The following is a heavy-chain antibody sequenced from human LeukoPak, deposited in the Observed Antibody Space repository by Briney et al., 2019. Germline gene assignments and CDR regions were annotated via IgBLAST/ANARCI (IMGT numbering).Heavy chain of an antibody. D-gene: IGHD2-2*01. J-gene: IGHJ4*02. CDR1: GFTFSDYY. V-gene: IGHV3-11*05. Sequence: GGSLRLSCAASGFTFSDYYMNWIRQAPGKGLEWVSYISSTSSYTNYADSVRGRFTISRDNAKNSLYLQLNSLRAEDTAVYYCARENGTSTTFHYWGQGTLVTVSS. CDR3: ARENGTSTTFHY. CDR2: ISSTSSYT.